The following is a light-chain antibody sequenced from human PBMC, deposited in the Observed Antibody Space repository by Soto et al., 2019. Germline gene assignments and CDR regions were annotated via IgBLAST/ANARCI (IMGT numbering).Light chain of an antibody. V-gene: IGKV1-5*03. Sequence: DIQMTQSPSTLSASVGDRVTITCRASQSINSRLAWYQQKPGKAPNLLIYKASSLESGVTSRFSGSGSGTEFTLTISSLQSDDFANYYCQQYNNYWTFGQGTKVEIK. J-gene: IGKJ1*01. CDR1: QSINSR. CDR3: QQYNNYWT. CDR2: KAS.